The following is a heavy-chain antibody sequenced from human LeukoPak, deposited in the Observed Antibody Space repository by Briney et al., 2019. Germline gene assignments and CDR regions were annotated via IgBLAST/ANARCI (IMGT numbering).Heavy chain of an antibody. V-gene: IGHV4-31*03. J-gene: IGHJ5*02. D-gene: IGHD2-2*01. CDR2: IYYSGST. Sequence: SQTLSLTCTVSGGSISSGGYYWSWIRQHPGKGLEWIGNIYYSGSTYYHPSLKCRVTISVDTSKNQLSLKLSSVTAADTAVYYCARGRYCSSTSCYGSRELWFDPWGQATLVTVSA. CDR3: ARGRYCSSTSCYGSRELWFDP. CDR1: GGSISSGGYY.